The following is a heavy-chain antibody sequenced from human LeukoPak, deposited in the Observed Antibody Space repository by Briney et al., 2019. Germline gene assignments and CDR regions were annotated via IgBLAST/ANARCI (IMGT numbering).Heavy chain of an antibody. J-gene: IGHJ4*02. CDR3: ARGYKYAYDY. D-gene: IGHD5-18*01. Sequence: SHTLSLTCAISGDSVSSNSVAWNWIRQSPSRGLEWLGRTYYRSNWYNDNAVSVKSRITINPDTSKNQFSLQLNSVTPEDTAMYYCARGYKYAYDYWGQGTLVTVSS. V-gene: IGHV6-1*01. CDR1: GDSVSSNSVA. CDR2: TYYRSNWYN.